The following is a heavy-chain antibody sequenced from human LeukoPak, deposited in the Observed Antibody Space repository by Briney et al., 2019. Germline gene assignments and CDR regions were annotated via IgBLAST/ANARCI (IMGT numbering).Heavy chain of an antibody. D-gene: IGHD2-15*01. V-gene: IGHV1-69*01. CDR2: IIPIFGTA. Sequence: SVKVSCKASGGTFSSYAISWVRQAPGQGLEWMGGIIPIFGTANYAQKFQGRVTITADESTSTAYMELSSLRSEDTAVYYCARDDCSGGSCYPRDGNWFDPWGQGTLVTVSS. CDR1: GGTFSSYA. CDR3: ARDDCSGGSCYPRDGNWFDP. J-gene: IGHJ5*02.